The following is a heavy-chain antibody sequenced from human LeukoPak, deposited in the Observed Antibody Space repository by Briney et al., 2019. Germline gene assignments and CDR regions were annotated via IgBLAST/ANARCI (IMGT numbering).Heavy chain of an antibody. CDR3: ARAGVYSYDLDY. CDR2: IIPIFGTA. CDR1: GGTFSSYA. J-gene: IGHJ4*02. D-gene: IGHD5-18*01. V-gene: IGHV1-69*05. Sequence: ASVKVSCKASGGTFSSYAISWVRQAPGQGLEWMGRIIPIFGTANYAQKFQGRVTITTEESTSTAYMELSSLRSEDTAVYYCARAGVYSYDLDYWGQGTLVTVSS.